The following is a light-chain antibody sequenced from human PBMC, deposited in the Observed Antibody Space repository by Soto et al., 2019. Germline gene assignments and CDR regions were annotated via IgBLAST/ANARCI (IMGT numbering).Light chain of an antibody. V-gene: IGKV3-11*01. J-gene: IGKJ1*01. CDR3: QQRSNWPRT. CDR1: QSVSSY. CDR2: EAS. Sequence: EIVLTQSPATLSLSPGERATLSCRASQSVSSYLAWYQQKPGQAPRLVIYEASNRATGIPARFSGSGSGTDFTLTISSLEPEDFAVYYCQQRSNWPRTFGQGTKVEIK.